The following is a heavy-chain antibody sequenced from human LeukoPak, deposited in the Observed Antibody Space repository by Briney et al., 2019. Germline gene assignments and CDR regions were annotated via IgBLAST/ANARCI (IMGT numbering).Heavy chain of an antibody. D-gene: IGHD1-26*01. V-gene: IGHV3-23*01. Sequence: GGSLRLSCAASGFTFDDYAMHWVRQAPGKGLEWVSVIRDTGDKTYYADSVKGRFTISRDNSKKTLYLQMNTLRAEDTAVYYCAKKSVGATGYFDYWGQGTLVTVSS. J-gene: IGHJ4*02. CDR2: IRDTGDKT. CDR1: GFTFDDYA. CDR3: AKKSVGATGYFDY.